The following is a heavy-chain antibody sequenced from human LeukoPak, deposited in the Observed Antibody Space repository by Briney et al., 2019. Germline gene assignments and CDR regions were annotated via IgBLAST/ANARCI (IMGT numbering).Heavy chain of an antibody. V-gene: IGHV4-39*01. CDR2: IYYSGST. CDR3: ARFLNSGYENLYYFDY. D-gene: IGHD5-12*01. CDR1: GGSISSSSYY. J-gene: IGHJ4*02. Sequence: PSETLSLTCTVSGGSISSSSYYWGWIRQPPGKGLEWIGSIYYSGSTYYNPSLKSRVTISVDTSKNQFSLKLSSVTAADTAVYYCARFLNSGYENLYYFDYWGQGTLVTVSS.